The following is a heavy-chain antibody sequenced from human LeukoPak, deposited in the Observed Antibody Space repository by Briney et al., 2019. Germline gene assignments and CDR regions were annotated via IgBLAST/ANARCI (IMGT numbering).Heavy chain of an antibody. CDR1: GGSISSGSYY. CDR2: IYTSGST. CDR3: ARGYCGGDCYWGYYYYYYMDV. V-gene: IGHV4-61*02. J-gene: IGHJ6*03. D-gene: IGHD2-21*02. Sequence: PSETLSLTCTVSGGSISSGSYYWSWIRQPAGKGLEWIGRIYTSGSTNYNPSLKSRVTISVDTSKNQFSLKLSSVTAADTAVYYCARGYCGGDCYWGYYYYYYMDVWGKGTTVTISS.